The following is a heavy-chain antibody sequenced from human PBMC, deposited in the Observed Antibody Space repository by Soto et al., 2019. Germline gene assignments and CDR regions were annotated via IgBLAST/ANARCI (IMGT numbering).Heavy chain of an antibody. Sequence: PGGSLRLSCAASGFTFRSFTMNWVRQAPGKGLEWVSTISSNSAYIYYTDALRGRFTISRDNAKNSLHLQMNSLRAGDTAVYYCARARPSMIAAAGTFDYWGQGTLVTVSS. CDR1: GFTFRSFT. V-gene: IGHV3-21*01. D-gene: IGHD6-13*01. CDR2: ISSNSAYI. CDR3: ARARPSMIAAAGTFDY. J-gene: IGHJ4*02.